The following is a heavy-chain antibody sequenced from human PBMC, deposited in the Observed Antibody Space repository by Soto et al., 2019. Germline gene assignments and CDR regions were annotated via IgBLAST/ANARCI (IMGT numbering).Heavy chain of an antibody. CDR3: AREGKLGYSYGFLSAFDI. CDR2: ISYDGSNK. D-gene: IGHD5-18*01. Sequence: VQLVESGGGVVQPGGSLRLSCAASGFTFSSYAMHWVRQAPGKGLEWVAVISYDGSNKYYADSVKGRFTISRDNSKNTLYLQMNSLRAEDTAVYYCAREGKLGYSYGFLSAFDIWGQGTMVTVSS. CDR1: GFTFSSYA. V-gene: IGHV3-30-3*01. J-gene: IGHJ3*02.